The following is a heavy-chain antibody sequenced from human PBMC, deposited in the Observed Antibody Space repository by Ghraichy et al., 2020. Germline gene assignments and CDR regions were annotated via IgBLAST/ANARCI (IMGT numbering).Heavy chain of an antibody. D-gene: IGHD5-12*01. CDR1: GYTFNNYA. V-gene: IGHV7-4-1*02. J-gene: IGHJ4*02. CDR3: AKDSDSGYDYTVDI. CDR2: VNTNTGNP. Sequence: ASVKVSCKASGYTFNNYAINWVRQAPGQGLEWMGWVNTNTGNPTYAQGFTGRFVFSLDTSVSTVYLQINSLNAEDTAIYYCAKDSDSGYDYTVDIWGQGTLVTGAS.